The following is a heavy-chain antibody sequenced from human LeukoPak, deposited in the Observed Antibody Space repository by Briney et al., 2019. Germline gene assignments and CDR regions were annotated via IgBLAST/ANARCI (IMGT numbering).Heavy chain of an antibody. CDR2: ISAYNGNT. V-gene: IGHV1-18*01. J-gene: IGHJ4*02. Sequence: ASVKVSCKASGYTFTSYGISWMRQAPGQGLEWMGWISAYNGNTNYAQKLQGRVTMTTDTSTSTAYMELRSLRSDDTAVYYCARDRSYYDFWSGYYTGFDYWGQGTLVTVSS. CDR1: GYTFTSYG. CDR3: ARDRSYYDFWSGYYTGFDY. D-gene: IGHD3-3*01.